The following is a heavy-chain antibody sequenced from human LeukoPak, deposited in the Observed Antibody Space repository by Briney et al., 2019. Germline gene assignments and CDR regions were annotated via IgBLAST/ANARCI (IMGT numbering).Heavy chain of an antibody. D-gene: IGHD2-15*01. CDR3: ARVVSRGYFDL. CDR1: GYTFTGYY. Sequence: ASVKVSCKASGYTFTGYYMHWVRQAPGQGPEWMGIINPSGGSTSYAQNFQGRVTMTRDMSTSTVYMALSSLRSEDTAVYYCARVVSRGYFDLWGRGTLVTGSS. J-gene: IGHJ2*01. V-gene: IGHV1-46*01. CDR2: INPSGGST.